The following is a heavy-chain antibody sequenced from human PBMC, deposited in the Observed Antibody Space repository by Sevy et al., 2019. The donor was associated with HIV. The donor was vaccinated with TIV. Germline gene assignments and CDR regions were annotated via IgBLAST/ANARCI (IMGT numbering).Heavy chain of an antibody. CDR1: GGSISSGDYY. V-gene: IGHV4-30-4*01. D-gene: IGHD3-16*02. CDR2: IYYSGST. CDR3: ASEPAGASGTFEGVIVPNYYGMDV. Sequence: SETLSLTCTVSGGSISSGDYYWSWIRQPPGKGLEWIGYIYYSGSTYYNPSLKSRVTISVDTSKNQFSLKLGSVSAADTAVYYCASEPAGASGTFEGVIVPNYYGMDVWGQGTTVTVSS. J-gene: IGHJ6*02.